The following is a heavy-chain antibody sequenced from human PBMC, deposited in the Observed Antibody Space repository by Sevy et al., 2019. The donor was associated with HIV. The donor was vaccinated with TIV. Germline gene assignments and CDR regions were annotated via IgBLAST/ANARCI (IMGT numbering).Heavy chain of an antibody. J-gene: IGHJ4*02. D-gene: IGHD5-12*01. V-gene: IGHV1-2*02. CDR3: ARGFSGYDEFPSGFDY. Sequence: ASVKVSCKASGYTFTGYYMHWVRQTPGQGLEWVGWINTLSGGTNYPQKFQGRATMTRDTSISTAYMEVTRLRSDDMAVFYCARGFSGYDEFPSGFDYWGQGTLVTVSS. CDR1: GYTFTGYY. CDR2: INTLSGGT.